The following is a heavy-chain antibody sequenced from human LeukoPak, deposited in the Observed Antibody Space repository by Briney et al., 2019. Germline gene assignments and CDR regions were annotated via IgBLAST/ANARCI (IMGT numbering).Heavy chain of an antibody. J-gene: IGHJ4*02. CDR3: VRGDGDLFDL. V-gene: IGHV3-21*06. CDR2: ISKTSANI. Sequence: GGSLRLSCVASGFTFRSYNMNWVRQAPGKGLEWVSFISKTSANIYYGASVRGRFTISRDNLKNSILLEMSSLRAEDTGVYYCVRGDGDLFDLWGQGTLVSVSS. CDR1: GFTFRSYN. D-gene: IGHD4-17*01.